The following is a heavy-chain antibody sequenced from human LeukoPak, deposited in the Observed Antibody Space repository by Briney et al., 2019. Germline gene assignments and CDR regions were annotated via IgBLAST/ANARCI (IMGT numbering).Heavy chain of an antibody. CDR3: AREKSPLVVAAIYFDY. Sequence: PGGSLRLSCAASGFTFYDYCMRWVRQAPGKGLERGSGINWNGGSTGYADSVKGRFTISRDNAKNSLYLQMNSLRAEDTALYYCAREKSPLVVAAIYFDYWGQGTLVTVSS. D-gene: IGHD2-15*01. CDR2: INWNGGST. V-gene: IGHV3-20*04. J-gene: IGHJ4*02. CDR1: GFTFYDYC.